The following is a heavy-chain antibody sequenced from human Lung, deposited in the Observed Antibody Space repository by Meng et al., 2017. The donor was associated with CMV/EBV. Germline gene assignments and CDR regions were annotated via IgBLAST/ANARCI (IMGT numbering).Heavy chain of an antibody. CDR3: ARVPSYCGGDCYDAGKKPLDY. D-gene: IGHD2-21*01. CDR1: GFTFSSYW. Sequence: GGSLRLXCAASGFTFSSYWMHWVRQAPGKGLVWVSRINSDGSSTSYADSVKGRFTISRDNAKNTLYLQMNSLRAEDTAVYYCARVPSYCGGDCYDAGKKPLDYWXQGTLVTVSS. J-gene: IGHJ4*02. V-gene: IGHV3-74*01. CDR2: INSDGSST.